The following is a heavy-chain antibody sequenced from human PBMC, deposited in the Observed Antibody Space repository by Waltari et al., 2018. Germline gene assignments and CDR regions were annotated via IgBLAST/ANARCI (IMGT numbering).Heavy chain of an antibody. Sequence: EVQLLESGGGLVQPGGSLRLSCAVSGFTFSTYAMSWVRQAPGKGLGWISGSSDSGGRTYYTYSVKGRFTISRDKSKNTLYLQMSSLRAEDTAVYYCAKGAVLWFGDMNYYGMDVWGQGTTVTVSS. J-gene: IGHJ6*02. CDR1: GFTFSTYA. CDR2: SSDSGGRT. D-gene: IGHD3-10*01. V-gene: IGHV3-23*01. CDR3: AKGAVLWFGDMNYYGMDV.